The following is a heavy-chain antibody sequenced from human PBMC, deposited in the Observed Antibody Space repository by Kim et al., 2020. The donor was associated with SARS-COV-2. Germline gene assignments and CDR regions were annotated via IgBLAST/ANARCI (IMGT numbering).Heavy chain of an antibody. CDR3: VRRDTVVVPAANVFDY. J-gene: IGHJ4*02. Sequence: GGSLRLSCVASGFTVSDYSMNWVRQAPGKGLEWVSSISSSGYYIYYTDSVKGRFTISRDNARNSLYLQMHSLRAGDTAVYYCVRRDTVVVPAANVFDYWGQGTLVGVSS. D-gene: IGHD2-2*01. V-gene: IGHV3-21*01. CDR2: ISSSGYYI. CDR1: GFTVSDYS.